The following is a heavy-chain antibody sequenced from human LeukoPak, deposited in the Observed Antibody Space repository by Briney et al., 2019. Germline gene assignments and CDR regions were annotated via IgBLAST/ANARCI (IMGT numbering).Heavy chain of an antibody. CDR2: INAGNGNT. CDR1: GYTFTSYA. CDR3: ARDLPSHYYDSRAPPLDY. Sequence: GASVKVSCKASGYTFTSYAMHWVRQAPGQRLEWMGWINAGNGNTKYSQKFQGRVTITRDTSASTAYMELSSLRSEDTAVYYCARDLPSHYYDSRAPPLDYWGQGTLVTVSS. V-gene: IGHV1-3*01. D-gene: IGHD3-22*01. J-gene: IGHJ4*02.